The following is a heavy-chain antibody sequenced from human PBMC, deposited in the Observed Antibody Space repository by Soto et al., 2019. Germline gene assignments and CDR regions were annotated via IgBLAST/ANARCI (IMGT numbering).Heavy chain of an antibody. J-gene: IGHJ6*02. CDR3: ARDPITIFGVADYGMDV. V-gene: IGHV4-31*03. D-gene: IGHD3-3*01. Sequence: SETLSLTCTVSGGSISSGGYYWSWIRQHPGKGLEWIGYIYYSGSTYYNPSLKSRVTISVDTSKNQFSLKLSSVTAADTAVYYCARDPITIFGVADYGMDVWGQGTTVTVSS. CDR2: IYYSGST. CDR1: GGSISSGGYY.